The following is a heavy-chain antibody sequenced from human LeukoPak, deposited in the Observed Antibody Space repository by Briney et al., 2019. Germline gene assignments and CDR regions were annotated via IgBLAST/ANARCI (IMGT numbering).Heavy chain of an antibody. J-gene: IGHJ3*02. D-gene: IGHD6-13*01. CDR2: IYYSGST. CDR1: GGSISSSSYY. CDR3: ANWSAAVDAFDI. Sequence: SETPSLTCTVSGGSISSSSYYWGWIRQPPGKGLEWIGSIYYSGSTYYNPSLKSRVTISVDTSKNQFSLKLSSVTAADTALYYCANWSAAVDAFDIWGQGTLVTVSS. V-gene: IGHV4-39*05.